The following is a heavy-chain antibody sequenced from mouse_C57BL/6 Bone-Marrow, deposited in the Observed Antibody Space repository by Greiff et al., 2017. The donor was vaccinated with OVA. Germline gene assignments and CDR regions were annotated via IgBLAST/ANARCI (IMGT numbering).Heavy chain of an antibody. J-gene: IGHJ3*01. Sequence: VQLQQSGAELVRPGASVTLSCKASGYTFTDYEMHWVKQTPVHGLEWIGAIDPETGGTAYNQKFKGKAILTADKSSSTAYMELRSLTSEDSAVYYCTNDGYFPFAYWGQGTLVTVSA. D-gene: IGHD2-3*01. CDR1: GYTFTDYE. V-gene: IGHV1-15*01. CDR3: TNDGYFPFAY. CDR2: IDPETGGT.